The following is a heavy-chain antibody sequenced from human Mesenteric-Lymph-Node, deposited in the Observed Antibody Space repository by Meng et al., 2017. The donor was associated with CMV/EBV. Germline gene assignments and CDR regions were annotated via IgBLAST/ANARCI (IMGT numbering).Heavy chain of an antibody. J-gene: IGHJ6*02. CDR1: GGTFSSYA. CDR2: IIPIFGTA. CDR3: ARGRATWLVHFPYYYYGMDV. Sequence: SVKVSCKASGGTFSSYAISWVRQAPGQGLEWMGGIIPIFGTANYAQKFQGRVTITTDESTSTAYMELSSLRSEDTAVYYCARGRATWLVHFPYYYYGMDVWGQGTTVTVSS. V-gene: IGHV1-69*05. D-gene: IGHD6-19*01.